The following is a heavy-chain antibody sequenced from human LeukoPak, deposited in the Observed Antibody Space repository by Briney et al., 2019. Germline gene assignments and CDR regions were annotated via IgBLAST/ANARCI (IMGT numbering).Heavy chain of an antibody. CDR3: ARALYSSSLDY. CDR1: GFTFDDYG. D-gene: IGHD6-13*01. V-gene: IGHV3-20*04. J-gene: IGHJ4*02. Sequence: PGGSLRLSCAASGFTFDDYGMSWVRQAPGKGLERVSGINWNGGSTGYADSVKGRFTISRDDAKNSLYLQMNSLRAEDTALYYCARALYSSSLDYWGQGTLVTVSS. CDR2: INWNGGST.